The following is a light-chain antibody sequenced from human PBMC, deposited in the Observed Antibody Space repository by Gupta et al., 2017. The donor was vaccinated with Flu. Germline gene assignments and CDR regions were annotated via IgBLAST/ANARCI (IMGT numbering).Light chain of an antibody. CDR1: SSNIGAGYD. CDR2: GNS. Sequence: QSVLTQPPSVSGAPGHSVTIPCTRSSSNIGAGYDVHWYQQIPATAPTVLIYGNSTRPSGVPDRFSGSKSVTSASLAITGLQAEDEADYYCQSYDNSLSGSKVFGGGTKLTVL. CDR3: QSYDNSLSGSKV. J-gene: IGLJ3*02. V-gene: IGLV1-40*01.